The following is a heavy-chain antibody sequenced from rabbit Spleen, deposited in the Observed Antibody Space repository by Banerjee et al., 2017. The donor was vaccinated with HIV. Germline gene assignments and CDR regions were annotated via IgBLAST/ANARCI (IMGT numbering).Heavy chain of an antibody. J-gene: IGHJ6*01. CDR3: ARDTSSSFSSYGMDL. CDR1: GFSFNSGHD. D-gene: IGHD1-1*01. CDR2: AYAGSSGGT. V-gene: IGHV1S40*01. Sequence: QSLEESGGALVKPGASLTLTCKASGFSFNSGHDMCWVRQAPGKGLEWVACAYAGSSGGTYSATWAKGRFTISKTSSTTMTLQVTSLTAADTATYFCARDTSSSFSSYGMDLWGPGTLSPS.